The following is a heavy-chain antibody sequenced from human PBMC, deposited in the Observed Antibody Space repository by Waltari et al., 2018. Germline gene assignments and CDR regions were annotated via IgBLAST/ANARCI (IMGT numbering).Heavy chain of an antibody. CDR2: IGGGGSTT. Sequence: EVQLLESGGDLVQPGGSLRRSCAACGFTFSNSARTWVRQAPGKGLEWVSVIGGGGSTTYYADSVKGRFTISRDNSKNTLYLQMNRLRVEDTAVYYCAKKLGVSSWYYFDYWGQGTLVTVSS. CDR3: AKKLGVSSWYYFDY. D-gene: IGHD1-26*01. CDR1: GFTFSNSA. J-gene: IGHJ4*02. V-gene: IGHV3-23*01.